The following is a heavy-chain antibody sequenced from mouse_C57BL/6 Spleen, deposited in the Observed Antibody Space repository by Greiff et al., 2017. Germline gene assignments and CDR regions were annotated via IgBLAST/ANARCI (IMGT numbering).Heavy chain of an antibody. CDR2: IDPSDSET. CDR3: ARPGTGGYYFDY. V-gene: IGHV1-52*01. J-gene: IGHJ2*01. D-gene: IGHD3-3*01. CDR1: GYTFTSYW. Sequence: QVQLQQPGAELVRPGSSVKLSCKASGYTFTSYWMHWVKQRPIQGLEWIGNIDPSDSETHYNQKFKDKATLTVDKSSSTAYMQLSSLTSEDSAVYYCARPGTGGYYFDYWGQGTTLTVSS.